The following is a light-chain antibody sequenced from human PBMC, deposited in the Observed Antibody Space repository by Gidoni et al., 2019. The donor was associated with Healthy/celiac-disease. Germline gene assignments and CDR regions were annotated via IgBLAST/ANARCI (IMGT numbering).Light chain of an antibody. CDR3: SSYTSSSTPHVV. J-gene: IGLJ2*01. V-gene: IGLV2-14*01. CDR2: EVS. Sequence: QSALTQPASVSGSPGQSITISCTGTSSDVGGYYYVSWYQQYPGKAPKLLIYEVSNRPSGVSNRFSGSKSGNTASLTISGLQAEDEADYYCSSYTSSSTPHVVFGGGTKLTVL. CDR1: SSDVGGYYY.